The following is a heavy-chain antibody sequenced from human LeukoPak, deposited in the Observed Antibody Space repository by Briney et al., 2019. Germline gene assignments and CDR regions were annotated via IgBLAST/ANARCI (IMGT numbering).Heavy chain of an antibody. V-gene: IGHV4-59*01. Sequence: ETLSLTCIVSGGSISSYYWSWIRQPPGKGLEWIGYIYHSGGTNYNPSLKRRVTMSVDTSKNQFSLKLRSVTAADTAVYYCARDASGAFFNWFDPWGQGTLVTVSS. J-gene: IGHJ5*02. CDR3: ARDASGAFFNWFDP. D-gene: IGHD3-3*02. CDR1: GGSISSYY. CDR2: IYHSGGT.